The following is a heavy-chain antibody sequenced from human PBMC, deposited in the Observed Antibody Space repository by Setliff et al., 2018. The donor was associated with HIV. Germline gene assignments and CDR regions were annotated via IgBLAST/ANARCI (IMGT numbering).Heavy chain of an antibody. Sequence: SETLSLTCAVYGGSFSNYYWSWIRQSPGEGLEWIGEINHGGSTNYNPSLQSRVIMSVDRSRSQLSLKVNSVTAADTATYYCARHVIGVVMLYSWDAFDYWGRGTLVTVSS. J-gene: IGHJ4*02. CDR2: INHGGST. CDR1: GGSFSNYY. D-gene: IGHD3-16*01. V-gene: IGHV4-34*01. CDR3: ARHVIGVVMLYSWDAFDY.